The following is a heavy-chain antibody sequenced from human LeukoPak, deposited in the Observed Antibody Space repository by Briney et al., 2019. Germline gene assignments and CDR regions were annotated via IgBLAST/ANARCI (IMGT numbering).Heavy chain of an antibody. Sequence: GGSLRLSCAASGFTFSSYEMNWVRQAPGKGLEWVSYISSSGSTIYYADSVKGRFTISRDNAKNSLYLQMNSLRAEDTAVYYCARGPVAYFNYWGQGTLVTVSS. CDR3: ARGPVAYFNY. J-gene: IGHJ4*02. V-gene: IGHV3-48*03. D-gene: IGHD4-23*01. CDR2: ISSSGSTI. CDR1: GFTFSSYE.